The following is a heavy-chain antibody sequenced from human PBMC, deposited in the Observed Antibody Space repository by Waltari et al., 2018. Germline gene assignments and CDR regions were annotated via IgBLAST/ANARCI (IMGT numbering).Heavy chain of an antibody. Sequence: EVQLVESGGELVQPGGSLRVSCAASGFTFGAYWMNWVRQAPGKGLEVVANINQGGNEQYYVESVKGRFIISRDNSKNSLYLQMNSLRAEDTAMYYCARSVGWAINMPPQLDYWGQGTLVTVSS. CDR3: ARSVGWAINMPPQLDY. CDR2: INQGGNEQ. D-gene: IGHD2-2*01. CDR1: GFTFGAYW. J-gene: IGHJ4*02. V-gene: IGHV3-7*05.